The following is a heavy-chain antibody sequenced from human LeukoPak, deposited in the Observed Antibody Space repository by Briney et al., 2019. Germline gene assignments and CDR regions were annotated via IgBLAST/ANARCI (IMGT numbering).Heavy chain of an antibody. J-gene: IGHJ5*02. D-gene: IGHD1/OR15-1a*01. CDR3: ARGARKQQNWFDP. V-gene: IGHV4-61*01. Sequence: PSETLSLTCTVSGGSVSSGSYYWSWIRQPPGKGLEWIGYIYYSGSTNYNPSLKSRVTISVDTSKNQFSLKLSSVTAADTAVYYCARGARKQQNWFDPWGQGTQVTVSS. CDR1: GGSVSSGSYY. CDR2: IYYSGST.